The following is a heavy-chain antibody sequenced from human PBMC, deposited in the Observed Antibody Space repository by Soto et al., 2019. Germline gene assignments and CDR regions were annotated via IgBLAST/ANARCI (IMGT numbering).Heavy chain of an antibody. J-gene: IGHJ3*02. D-gene: IGHD3-16*02. CDR1: GYTLTELS. Sequence: QVQLVQSGAEVKKPGASVKVSCKVSGYTLTELSMHWVRQDPGKGLEWMGGFDPEDGETIYAQKFQGRVTMTEDTSTDTAYMERSSLRAEDTALYCCAAGSGVMITFGGGIASEIWGQGTMVTVSS. V-gene: IGHV1-24*01. CDR3: AAGSGVMITFGGGIASEI. CDR2: FDPEDGET.